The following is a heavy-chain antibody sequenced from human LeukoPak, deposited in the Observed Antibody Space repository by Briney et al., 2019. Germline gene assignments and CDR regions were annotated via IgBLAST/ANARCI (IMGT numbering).Heavy chain of an antibody. D-gene: IGHD5-12*01. CDR1: GYTFTSYY. J-gene: IGHJ4*02. Sequence: ASVKVSCKASGYTFTSYYMHWVRQAPGQGLEWMGIINPSGGSTSYAQKFQGRVTMTRDTSISTAYMELSRLRSDDTAVYYCARGDAKSDSGYDYVLEYFDYWGQGTLVTVSS. V-gene: IGHV1-46*01. CDR3: ARGDAKSDSGYDYVLEYFDY. CDR2: INPSGGST.